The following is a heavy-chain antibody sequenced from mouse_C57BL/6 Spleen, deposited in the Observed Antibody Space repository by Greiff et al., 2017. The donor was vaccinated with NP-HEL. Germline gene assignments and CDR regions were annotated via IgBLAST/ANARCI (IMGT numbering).Heavy chain of an antibody. CDR2: ISDGGSYT. D-gene: IGHD4-1*01. CDR3: ARGGSNSYFDY. CDR1: GFTFSSYA. V-gene: IGHV5-4*01. Sequence: DVQLVESGGGLVKPGGSLKLSCAASGFTFSSYAMSWVRQTPEKRLEWVATISDGGSYTYYPDNVKGRFTISRDNAKNNLYLQMSHLKSEDTAMYYCARGGSNSYFDYWGQGTTLTVSS. J-gene: IGHJ2*01.